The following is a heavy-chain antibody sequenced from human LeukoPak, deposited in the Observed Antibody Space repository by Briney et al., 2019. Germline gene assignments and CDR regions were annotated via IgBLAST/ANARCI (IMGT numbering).Heavy chain of an antibody. CDR3: AREALNFTMDAFDI. Sequence: SETLSLTCAVSGGSISSGGYSWSWIRQPPGKGLEWIGYIYYSGSTNYNPSLKSRVTISVDTSKNQFSLKLSSVTAADTAVYYCAREALNFTMDAFDIWGQGTMVTVSS. CDR1: GGSISSGGYS. D-gene: IGHD3-10*01. V-gene: IGHV4-61*08. J-gene: IGHJ3*02. CDR2: IYYSGST.